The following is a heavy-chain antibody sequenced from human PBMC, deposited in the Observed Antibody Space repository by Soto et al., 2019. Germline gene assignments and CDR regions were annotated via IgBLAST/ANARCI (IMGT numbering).Heavy chain of an antibody. CDR2: IYHSGST. D-gene: IGHD6-13*01. CDR1: GDSISSGNW. J-gene: IGHJ5*02. V-gene: IGHV4-4*02. Sequence: KPSETLSLTCAVSGDSISSGNWWSWVRQPPGKGLEWIGQIYHSGSTHYNPSLKSRVTISIDTSKNQFSLKLSSVTAADTAVYYCATMESSNWYDNWFDPWGQGTLVTVSS. CDR3: ATMESSNWYDNWFDP.